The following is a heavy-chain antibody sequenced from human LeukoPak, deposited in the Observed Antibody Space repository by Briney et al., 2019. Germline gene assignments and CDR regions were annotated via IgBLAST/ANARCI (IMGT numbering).Heavy chain of an antibody. CDR3: AKDADDYVSYFDY. V-gene: IGHV3-23*01. D-gene: IGHD4-17*01. Sequence: GGSLRLSRAASGFTLTTYAMTWVRQAPGKGLEWVSGITASGPTTYYADSVKGRFTFSRDNSKNTLYLQMNSLRAEDTAVYYCAKDADDYVSYFDYWGQGTLVTVSS. CDR2: ITASGPTT. J-gene: IGHJ4*02. CDR1: GFTLTTYA.